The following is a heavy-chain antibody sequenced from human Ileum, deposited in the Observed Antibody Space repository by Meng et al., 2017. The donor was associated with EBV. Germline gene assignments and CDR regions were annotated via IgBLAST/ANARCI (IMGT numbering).Heavy chain of an antibody. Sequence: QDEGPGRGEHTGTRSLDGTGAGGTMSSRSWWSLVCKPTWKALEWIGEGYHRGDNNYNPSLKSRVDISVEQAKNQFYLSLFSVTAADTAVYYCGRDQGRELINHWGQGTLVTVSS. J-gene: IGHJ4*02. CDR2: GYHRGDN. V-gene: IGHV4-4*02. D-gene: IGHD1-7*01. CDR3: GRDQGRELINH. CDR1: GGTMSSRSW.